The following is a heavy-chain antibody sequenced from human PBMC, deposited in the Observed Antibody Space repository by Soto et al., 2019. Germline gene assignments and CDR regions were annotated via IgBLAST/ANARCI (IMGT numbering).Heavy chain of an antibody. Sequence: GGSLRLSCVASGFSLSSHAVSWVRQTPEKGLEWVSSISDSGATSSYADSVKGRFIISRDNSRNTLYLQTNSLRAEDTAVYYCVRNNRIVLMVYAAGYWGQGTLVTVSS. CDR3: VRNNRIVLMVYAAGY. CDR1: GFSLSSHA. J-gene: IGHJ4*02. V-gene: IGHV3-23*01. CDR2: ISDSGATS. D-gene: IGHD2-8*01.